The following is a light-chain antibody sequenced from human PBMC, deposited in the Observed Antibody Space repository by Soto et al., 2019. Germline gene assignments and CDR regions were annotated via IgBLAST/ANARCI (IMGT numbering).Light chain of an antibody. J-gene: IGKJ4*01. CDR3: QQYYSTPLT. CDR2: WAS. Sequence: DIVMTQSPDSLAVSLGERATINCKSSQSVLYSSNNNNYLALYQQKPGQPPKLLIYWASTRESGVPDRFSGRWSGNDFTLPISNLQAAGVAGYYCQQYYSTPLTFGGGTKVEIK. CDR1: QSVLYSSNNNNY. V-gene: IGKV4-1*01.